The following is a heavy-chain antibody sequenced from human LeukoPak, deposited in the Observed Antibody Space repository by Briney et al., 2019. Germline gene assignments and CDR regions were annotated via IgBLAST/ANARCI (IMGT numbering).Heavy chain of an antibody. CDR2: IWYDGSNK. CDR3: ARVKSSGSYRNGLDP. D-gene: IGHD1-26*01. V-gene: IGHV3-33*01. Sequence: GGSLRLSCAASGFTFSSYGMHWVRQAPGKGLEWVAVIWYDGSNKYYADSVKGRFTISRDNAKNSLYLQMNSLRAEDTAVYYCARVKSSGSYRNGLDPWGQGTLVTVSS. CDR1: GFTFSSYG. J-gene: IGHJ5*02.